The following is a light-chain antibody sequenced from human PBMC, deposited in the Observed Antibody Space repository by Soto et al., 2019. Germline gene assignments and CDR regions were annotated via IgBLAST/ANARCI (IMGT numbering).Light chain of an antibody. CDR2: EVR. V-gene: IGLV2-14*01. CDR1: SRDVGAYNL. Sequence: QSALTQPGSVSGSPGQSITISCSGTSRDVGAYNLVSWYQQRPGKAPKLLIYEVRNRPSGLSYRFSGSKSGNTASLTISGLQAEDEADYFCCSYTTSSTLVCGTGTKLTVL. J-gene: IGLJ1*01. CDR3: CSYTTSSTLV.